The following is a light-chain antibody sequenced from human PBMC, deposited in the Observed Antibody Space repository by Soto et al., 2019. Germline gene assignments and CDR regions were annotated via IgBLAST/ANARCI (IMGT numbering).Light chain of an antibody. CDR2: AAS. Sequence: IVMTQSPATLSVSPGERATLSCRASQSLSFNLAWYQQKPGQAPRLLIYAASTRATGIPARFSGSGSGTDFTLTISSLQSEDFAVYYCQQYHNWVTFGGGTKVDIK. J-gene: IGKJ4*01. CDR3: QQYHNWVT. V-gene: IGKV3-15*01. CDR1: QSLSFN.